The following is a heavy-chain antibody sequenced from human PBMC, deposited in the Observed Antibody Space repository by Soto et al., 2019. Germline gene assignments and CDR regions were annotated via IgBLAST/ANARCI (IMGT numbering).Heavy chain of an antibody. D-gene: IGHD2-15*01. Sequence: GGSLRLSCAASGFTFSSYSMNWVRQAPGKGLEWVAVIWYDGSNKYYADSVKGRFTISRDNSKNTLYLQMNSLRAEDTAAYYCARECLEGDGSSDIWGQGTMVTVSS. CDR2: IWYDGSNK. CDR3: ARECLEGDGSSDI. CDR1: GFTFSSYS. V-gene: IGHV3-33*08. J-gene: IGHJ3*02.